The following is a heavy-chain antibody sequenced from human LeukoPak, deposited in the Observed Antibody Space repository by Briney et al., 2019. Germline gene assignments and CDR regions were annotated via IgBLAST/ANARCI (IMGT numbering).Heavy chain of an antibody. D-gene: IGHD4-23*01. CDR3: ARRAGGYSHPYDY. Sequence: PGGSLRLSCAVSGFTVSGNYMGWVRQAPGKGLEWVPLIYSGGTTYYADSVKGRFTISRDNSKNTLYLQMNSLRAEDTAVYYCARRAGGYSHPYDYWGQGILVTVSS. V-gene: IGHV3-53*01. CDR2: IYSGGTT. J-gene: IGHJ4*02. CDR1: GFTVSGNY.